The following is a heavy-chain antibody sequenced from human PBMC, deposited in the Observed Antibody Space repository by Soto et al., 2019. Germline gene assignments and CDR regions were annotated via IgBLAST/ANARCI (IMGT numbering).Heavy chain of an antibody. Sequence: EVQLVESRGGLVQPGGSLRLSCAASGFTFSSYWMHWVRQAPGKGLVWVSRINSDGSSTSYADSVKGRFTISRDNAKNTLYLQMNSLRAEDTAVYYCARASTYYYDSLQLDIWGQGTMVTVSS. CDR1: GFTFSSYW. CDR2: INSDGSST. D-gene: IGHD3-22*01. CDR3: ARASTYYYDSLQLDI. V-gene: IGHV3-74*01. J-gene: IGHJ3*02.